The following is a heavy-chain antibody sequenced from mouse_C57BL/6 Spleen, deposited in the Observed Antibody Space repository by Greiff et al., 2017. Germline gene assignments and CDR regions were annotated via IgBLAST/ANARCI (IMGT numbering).Heavy chain of an antibody. V-gene: IGHV1-53*01. D-gene: IGHD2-2*01. CDR1: GYTFTSYW. CDR3: AREGSMVTYYAMDY. J-gene: IGHJ4*01. Sequence: LQPGTELVKPGASVKLSCKASGYTFTSYWMHWVKQRPRQGLEWIGNINPSNGGTNYNEKFKSKATLTVDKSSSTAYMQLSSLTSEDSAVYYCAREGSMVTYYAMDYWGQGTSVTVSS. CDR2: INPSNGGT.